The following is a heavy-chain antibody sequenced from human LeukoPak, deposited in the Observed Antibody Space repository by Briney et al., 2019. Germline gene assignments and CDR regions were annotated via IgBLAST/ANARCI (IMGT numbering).Heavy chain of an antibody. J-gene: IGHJ3*01. D-gene: IGHD6-19*01. CDR3: AKDSDIAVAGSDDALDV. Sequence: GRSLRLSCAASGFTFSSHGMHWVRQTPGKGLEWVALISFDGSIEYYVDSVKGRFTISRDNSKSTLFLQMNSLRPEDTAVYYCAKDSDIAVAGSDDALDVWGQGTMVTVSS. CDR1: GFTFSSHG. CDR2: ISFDGSIE. V-gene: IGHV3-30*18.